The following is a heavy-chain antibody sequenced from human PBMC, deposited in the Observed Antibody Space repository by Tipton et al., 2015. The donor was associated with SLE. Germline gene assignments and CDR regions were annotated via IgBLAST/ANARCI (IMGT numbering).Heavy chain of an antibody. J-gene: IGHJ4*02. D-gene: IGHD1-7*01. Sequence: SLRLSCGASGFTFSNCAMTWVRQAPGKGLEWVSSISLTGASTYYADSVKGRFTVSRDNSNNNLYLQMESLTADDTAVYHCAKDRGLPGTTGTLDYWGQGVLVTVSS. CDR1: GFTFSNCA. V-gene: IGHV3-23*01. CDR2: ISLTGAST. CDR3: AKDRGLPGTTGTLDY.